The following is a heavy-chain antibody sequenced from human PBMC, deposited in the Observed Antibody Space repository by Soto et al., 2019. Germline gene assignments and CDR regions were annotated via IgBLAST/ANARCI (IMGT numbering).Heavy chain of an antibody. D-gene: IGHD2-15*01. CDR2: ISSSGSTI. CDR3: ARAGRGSSHSHFYYYMDV. J-gene: IGHJ6*03. Sequence: PGGSLRLSCAASGFTFSDYYMSWIRQAPGKGLEWVSYISSSGSTIYYADSVKGRFTISRDNAKNSLYLQMNSLRAEDTAVYYCARAGRGSSHSHFYYYMDVWGKGTTVTVSS. V-gene: IGHV3-11*01. CDR1: GFTFSDYY.